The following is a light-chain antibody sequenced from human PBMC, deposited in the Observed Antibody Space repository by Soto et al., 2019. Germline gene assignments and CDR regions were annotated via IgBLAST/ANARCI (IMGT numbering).Light chain of an antibody. CDR1: SSDVGGYNY. J-gene: IGLJ3*02. CDR3: SSYTSSSTPGV. CDR2: EVS. Sequence: QSALTQPASVSGSPGQSITISCTGTSSDVGGYNYVSWYQQHPGKAPKLMIYEVSNRPSGVSNRFSGSKSGNTASLTISGLPAEDEADYYCSSYTSSSTPGVFGGGTKLTVL. V-gene: IGLV2-14*01.